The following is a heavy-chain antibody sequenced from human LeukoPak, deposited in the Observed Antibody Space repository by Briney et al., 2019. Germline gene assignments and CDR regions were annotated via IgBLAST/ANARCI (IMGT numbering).Heavy chain of an antibody. CDR3: ARDGYYGSGSYDY. CDR1: GFTFSSYE. J-gene: IGHJ4*02. D-gene: IGHD3-10*01. V-gene: IGHV3-48*03. Sequence: GGSLRLSCAASGFTFSSYEMNWVRQAPGKGLEWVSYISSSGSTIYYADSVKGRFTISRDNAKNSLYLQMNSLRAEDTAVYYCARDGYYGSGSYDYWGQGTLVTVSS. CDR2: ISSSGSTI.